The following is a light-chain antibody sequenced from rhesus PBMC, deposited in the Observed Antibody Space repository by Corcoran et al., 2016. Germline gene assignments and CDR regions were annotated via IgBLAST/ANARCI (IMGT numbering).Light chain of an antibody. CDR2: AAY. CDR3: LQHNSYPFT. J-gene: IGKJ3*01. CDR1: QGISSY. Sequence: DIQMTQSPSSLSASVGDTVTITCRASQGISSYLNWFQQKPGKAPKLLIYAAYSLESGVPSRFSGSGSGTEFTLTISSLQPEDFAAYYCLQHNSYPFTFGPGTKLDIK. V-gene: IGKV1-28*01.